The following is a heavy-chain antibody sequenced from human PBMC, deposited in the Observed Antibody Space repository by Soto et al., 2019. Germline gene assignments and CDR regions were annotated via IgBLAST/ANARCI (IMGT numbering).Heavy chain of an antibody. D-gene: IGHD6-6*01. CDR2: NYYSGST. CDR1: GGSISSGDYY. CDR3: ARGSSIAGLYYGMDV. V-gene: IGHV4-30-4*01. J-gene: IGHJ6*02. Sequence: SETLSLTCTVSGGSISSGDYYWSWIRQPPGKGLEWIGYNYYSGSTYYNPSLKSRVTISLDTSKNQFSLKLSSVTAADTAVYYCARGSSIAGLYYGMDVWGQGTTVTVSS.